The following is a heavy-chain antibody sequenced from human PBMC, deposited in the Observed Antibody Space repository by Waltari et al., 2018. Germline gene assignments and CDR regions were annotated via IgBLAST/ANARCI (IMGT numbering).Heavy chain of an antibody. CDR2: IYYSGST. V-gene: IGHV4-39*07. CDR1: GGSISSSSYY. Sequence: QLQLQESGPGLVKPSETLSLTCTVSGGSISSSSYYWGWIRQPPGKGLEWIGSIYYSGSTYYNPSLKSRVTISVDTSKNQFSLKLSSVTAADTAVYYCARAWYSSGWWDYWGQGTLVTVSS. D-gene: IGHD6-19*01. CDR3: ARAWYSSGWWDY. J-gene: IGHJ4*02.